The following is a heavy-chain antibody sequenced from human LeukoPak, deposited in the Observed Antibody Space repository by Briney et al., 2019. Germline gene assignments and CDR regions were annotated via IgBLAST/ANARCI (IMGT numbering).Heavy chain of an antibody. CDR3: ARFPRITPGDWGDAFDI. Sequence: SETLSLTWSVYSGSFSNYFWSWIRQPPGKGLEWIGEIDDGGNTNYNPSLMSRVIVSMEKSKKQFSLVMRSVTAADTAVYYCARFPRITPGDWGDAFDIWSQGTTVIVSS. V-gene: IGHV4-34*01. CDR2: IDDGGNT. D-gene: IGHD2-21*02. J-gene: IGHJ3*02. CDR1: SGSFSNYF.